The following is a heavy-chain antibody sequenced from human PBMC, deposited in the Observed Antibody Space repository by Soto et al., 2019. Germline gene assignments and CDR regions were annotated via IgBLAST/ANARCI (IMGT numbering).Heavy chain of an antibody. D-gene: IGHD2-15*01. CDR3: ARDLTRFCSGGSCPFSM. Sequence: QAQLVQSGAEVKKPGASVKVACTASEDIFNNFGITWVRQAPGQGLERLGWVSYYNGNTNYAHRLQGRVFMTTDTATSTAYLELRSLTFNDTAVYYCARDLTRFCSGGSCPFSMWGQGTQVIVSS. CDR2: VSYYNGNT. V-gene: IGHV1-18*01. CDR1: EDIFNNFG. J-gene: IGHJ4*02.